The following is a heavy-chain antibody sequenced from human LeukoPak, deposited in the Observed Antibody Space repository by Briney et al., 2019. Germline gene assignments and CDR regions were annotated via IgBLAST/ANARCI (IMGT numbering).Heavy chain of an antibody. Sequence: SETLSLTCTVSGGSISSSSYYWGWIRQPPGKGLEWIGSIYYSGSTYYNPSLKSRVTISVDTSKNQFSLKLSSVTAADTAVYYCARGGGSYPYYYGMDVWGQGTTVTVSS. J-gene: IGHJ6*02. CDR2: IYYSGST. D-gene: IGHD2-15*01. CDR3: ARGGGSYPYYYGMDV. CDR1: GGSISSSSYY. V-gene: IGHV4-39*01.